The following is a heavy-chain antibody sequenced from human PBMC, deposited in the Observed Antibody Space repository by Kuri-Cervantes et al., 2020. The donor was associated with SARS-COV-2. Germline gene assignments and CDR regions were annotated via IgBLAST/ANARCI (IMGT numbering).Heavy chain of an antibody. J-gene: IGHJ6*02. CDR1: SGSISSYY. V-gene: IGHV3-11*01. D-gene: IGHD6-19*01. Sequence: LSLTCTVSSGSISSYYWSWIRQAPGKGLEWVSYISSSGSTIYYADSVKGRFTISRDNAKNSLYLQMNSLRAEDTAVYYCARDLRGSGSLDVWGQGTTVTVSS. CDR3: ARDLRGSGSLDV. CDR2: ISSSGSTI.